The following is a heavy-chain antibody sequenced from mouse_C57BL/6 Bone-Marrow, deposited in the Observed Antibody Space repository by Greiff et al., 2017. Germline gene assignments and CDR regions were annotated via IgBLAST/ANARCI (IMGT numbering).Heavy chain of an antibody. Sequence: QVQLQQPGAELVMPAASVKLSCKASGYTFTSYWMHWVKQRPGQGLEWIGEIDPSDSYTNYNQKFKGKSTLTVDKSSSNAYMQLSSLTSEDSAVYYCARGELFCYWGQGTTLTVAS. J-gene: IGHJ2*01. CDR3: ARGELFCY. V-gene: IGHV1-69*01. CDR1: GYTFTSYW. D-gene: IGHD4-1*01. CDR2: IDPSDSYT.